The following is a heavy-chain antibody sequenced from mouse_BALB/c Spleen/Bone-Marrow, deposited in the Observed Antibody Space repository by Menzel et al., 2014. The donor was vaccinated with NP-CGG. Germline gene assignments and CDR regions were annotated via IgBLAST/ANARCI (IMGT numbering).Heavy chain of an antibody. J-gene: IGHJ4*01. D-gene: IGHD4-1*01. V-gene: IGHV2-2*02. CDR2: IWSGGST. Sequence: QPSQSLSITCTVSGFSLTSYGVHWVRQSPGKGLEWLGVIWSGGSTDYNAAFISRLSISKDNSKSQVFFKMNSLQANDTAIYYCARDRWSSSGTPYAMDYWGQGTSVTVSS. CDR1: GFSLTSYG. CDR3: ARDRWSSSGTPYAMDY.